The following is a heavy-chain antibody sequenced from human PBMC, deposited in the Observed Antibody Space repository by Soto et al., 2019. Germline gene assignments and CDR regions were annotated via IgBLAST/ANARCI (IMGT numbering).Heavy chain of an antibody. D-gene: IGHD6-6*01. J-gene: IGHJ4*02. Sequence: QVQLQESGPGLVKPSQTLSLTCTVSGGSISSGGYYWSWIRQHPGKGLEWIGYIYYSGSTYYNPSLKGRVSRSVDTYKDQFSLKLSSVTAADTAGYYCARESIAALVALDYWGQGTLVTVSS. CDR2: IYYSGST. CDR3: ARESIAALVALDY. CDR1: GGSISSGGYY. V-gene: IGHV4-31*03.